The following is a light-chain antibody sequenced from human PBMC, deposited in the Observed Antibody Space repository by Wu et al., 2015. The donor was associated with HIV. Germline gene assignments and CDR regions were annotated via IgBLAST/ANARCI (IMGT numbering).Light chain of an antibody. CDR1: QTVSNTY. CDR2: GTS. J-gene: IGKJ2*01. CDR3: QQYGSSPYT. Sequence: EIVLTQSPGTLSLSPGERATLSCRASQTVSNTYLAWYQQKPGQAPRLLIYGTSSRATGIPDRFSGSGSGTDFTLTISRLEPEDFAVYYCQQYGSSPYTFGQGIKLEIK. V-gene: IGKV3-20*01.